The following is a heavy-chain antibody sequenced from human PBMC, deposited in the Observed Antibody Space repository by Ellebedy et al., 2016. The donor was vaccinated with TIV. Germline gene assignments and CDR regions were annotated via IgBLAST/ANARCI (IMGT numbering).Heavy chain of an antibody. CDR1: GFAFNSYG. CDR2: IKEDGSEK. V-gene: IGHV3-7*05. D-gene: IGHD2-8*02. J-gene: IGHJ1*01. CDR3: SRAQGYYTAGNSWAF. Sequence: GESLKISCAASGFAFNSYGMNWVRQAPGKGLEWVANIKEDGSEKYYVDSVKGRFTISRDNAKNSLYLQMNSLKAEDTAIYFCSRAQGYYTAGNSWAFWGQGTQVTVSS.